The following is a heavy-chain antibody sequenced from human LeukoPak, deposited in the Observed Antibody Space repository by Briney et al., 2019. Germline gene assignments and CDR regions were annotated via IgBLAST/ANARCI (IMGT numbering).Heavy chain of an antibody. J-gene: IGHJ5*02. V-gene: IGHV4-39*01. CDR1: GGSISSSTYY. Sequence: TSETLSLTCSVSGGSISSSTYYWGWIRQPPGKGLEWIGNIYNSGSTYYNPSLKSRVTISVDTSKNQFSLKLSSVTAADTAVYYCARQAYSSNLGWFDPWGQGTLVTASS. CDR2: IYNSGST. D-gene: IGHD6-13*01. CDR3: ARQAYSSNLGWFDP.